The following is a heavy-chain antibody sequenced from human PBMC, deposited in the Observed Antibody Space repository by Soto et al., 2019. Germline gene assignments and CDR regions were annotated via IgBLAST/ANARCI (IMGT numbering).Heavy chain of an antibody. J-gene: IGHJ4*02. CDR1: GFTFSSYW. D-gene: IGHD3-16*01. Sequence: GGSLRLSCAASGFTFSSYWMHWVRQAPGKGLVWVSRINSDGSSKSYADSVKGRFTISRDNAKNTLYRQMNSLRAEDTAVYYCARDRPDFMITFGGVNRGFDYWGQGTLVTVSS. CDR3: ARDRPDFMITFGGVNRGFDY. V-gene: IGHV3-74*01. CDR2: INSDGSSK.